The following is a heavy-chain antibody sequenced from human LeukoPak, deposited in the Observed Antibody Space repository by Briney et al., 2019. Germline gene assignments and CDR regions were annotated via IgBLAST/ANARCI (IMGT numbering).Heavy chain of an antibody. D-gene: IGHD3-3*01. CDR3: AKDSTIFGVVNYYFDY. Sequence: GRSLRLSCAAPGFTFDDYAMHWVRQAPGKGLEWVSGISWNSGSIGYADSVKGRFTISRDNAKNSLYLQMNSLRAEDTALYYCAKDSTIFGVVNYYFDYWGQGTLVTVSS. CDR1: GFTFDDYA. V-gene: IGHV3-9*01. J-gene: IGHJ4*02. CDR2: ISWNSGSI.